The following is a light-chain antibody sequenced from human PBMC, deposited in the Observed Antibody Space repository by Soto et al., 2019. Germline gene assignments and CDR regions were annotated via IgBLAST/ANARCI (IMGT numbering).Light chain of an antibody. CDR1: QVISTNY. Sequence: EVVLTQSPGTLSLSPGERATLSCRASQVISTNYLAWYQQQKPGQAPSLLIYDASKRATGVPDRFSGSGSGTYFTPASSGLEPEDFALYYCQQYGASSCAFGQGTKVEIK. CDR3: QQYGASSCA. V-gene: IGKV3-20*01. J-gene: IGKJ1*01. CDR2: DAS.